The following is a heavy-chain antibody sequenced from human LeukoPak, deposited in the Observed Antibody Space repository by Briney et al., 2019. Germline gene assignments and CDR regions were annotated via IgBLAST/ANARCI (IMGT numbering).Heavy chain of an antibody. CDR3: AREDASGFDL. D-gene: IGHD3-10*01. CDR1: GFTFSIYD. V-gene: IGHV3-13*01. Sequence: GGSLRLSCAASGFTFSIYDMHWVRQATAKGLERVSAIGTPGDTYYPGSVTGRFTISRENAKNSLFLQMNSLRVGDTAVYYCAREDASGFDLWGRGTLVTVSS. J-gene: IGHJ2*01. CDR2: IGTPGDT.